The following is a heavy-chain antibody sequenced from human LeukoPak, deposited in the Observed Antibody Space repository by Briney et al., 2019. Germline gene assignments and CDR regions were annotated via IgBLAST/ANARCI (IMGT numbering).Heavy chain of an antibody. CDR2: IYYSGST. CDR1: GGSVSSGSYY. V-gene: IGHV4-61*01. J-gene: IGHJ6*04. D-gene: IGHD6-13*01. Sequence: PSETLSLNCTVSGGSVSSGSYYWSWIRQPPGKGLEWIGYIYYSGSTNYNPSLKSRVTISVDTSKNQFSLKLSSVTAADTAVYYCARDRSRGSSWYPDSYYYYGMDVWGKGTTVTVSS. CDR3: ARDRSRGSSWYPDSYYYYGMDV.